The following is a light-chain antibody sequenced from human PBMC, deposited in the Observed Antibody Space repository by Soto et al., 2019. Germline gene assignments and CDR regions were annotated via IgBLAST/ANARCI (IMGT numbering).Light chain of an antibody. CDR2: GAS. CDR3: PQYNNWPPRT. CDR1: QSVSSN. Sequence: EIVMTQSPATLSVSPGERATLSCRASQSVSSNLAWYQQKPGQAPRLLIYGASTRATGIPARFSGSGSGTEFALTLCSLQSEDFAVYYCPQYNNWPPRTFGQGTKVEIK. V-gene: IGKV3-15*01. J-gene: IGKJ1*01.